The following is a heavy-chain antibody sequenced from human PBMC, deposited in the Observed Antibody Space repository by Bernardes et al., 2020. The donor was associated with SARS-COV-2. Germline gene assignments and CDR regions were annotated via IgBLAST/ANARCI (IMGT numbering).Heavy chain of an antibody. CDR1: GFTFSSYA. V-gene: IGHV3-23*01. J-gene: IGHJ3*02. Sequence: GGSLRLSCAASGFTFSSYAMSWVRQAPGKGLEWVSAISGSGGSTYYADSVKGRFTISRDSSKNTLFLQLNSLSAEDTAVYYCARGEYGTGNDAFDIWGQGTMVTVSS. CDR3: ARGEYGTGNDAFDI. D-gene: IGHD3-10*01. CDR2: ISGSGGST.